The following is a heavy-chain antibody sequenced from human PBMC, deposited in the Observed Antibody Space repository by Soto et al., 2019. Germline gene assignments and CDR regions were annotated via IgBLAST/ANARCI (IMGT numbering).Heavy chain of an antibody. Sequence: GGSLRLSCAASGFTFSNSAMNWVRQAPGKGLEWVSSISGSGDTTSYADSVRGRFTISRDNSENTLYVQMSSLRAEDTAVYYCAKSMSRFLDWLFFDSWGQGILVTVSS. CDR3: AKSMSRFLDWLFFDS. V-gene: IGHV3-23*01. CDR1: GFTFSNSA. D-gene: IGHD3-3*01. CDR2: ISGSGDTT. J-gene: IGHJ4*02.